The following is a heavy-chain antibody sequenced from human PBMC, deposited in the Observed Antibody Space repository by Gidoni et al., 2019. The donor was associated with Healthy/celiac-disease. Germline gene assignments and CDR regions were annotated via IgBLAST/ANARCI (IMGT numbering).Heavy chain of an antibody. CDR2: ISGSGGST. J-gene: IGHJ4*02. D-gene: IGHD5-18*01. CDR1: GFTFSSYA. V-gene: IGHV3-23*01. CDR3: AKGRGEYSDGSFDY. Sequence: EGQLLESGGGLVQPGGFLRLSWASPGFTFSSYAMSWVRQAPGKGLEWVSAISGSGGSTYYADSVKGRFTISRDNSKNTLYLQMNSLRAEDTAVYYCAKGRGEYSDGSFDYWGQGTLVTVSS.